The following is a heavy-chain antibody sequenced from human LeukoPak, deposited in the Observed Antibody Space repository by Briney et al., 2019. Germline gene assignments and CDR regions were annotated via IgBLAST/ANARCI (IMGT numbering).Heavy chain of an antibody. CDR1: GHSISTGYY. D-gene: IGHD3-10*01. CDR2: MSHNRGT. CDR3: ASYYASGVSAYNYYGMDV. V-gene: IGHV4-38-2*01. Sequence: SETLSLTCAVSGHSISTGYYWGWIRQPPGKGLEWIGSMSHNRGTYYNPSLKSRVTISMDTSKNQISLRLTSVTAADTAVYYCASYYASGVSAYNYYGMDVWGKRTTVTVSS. J-gene: IGHJ6*04.